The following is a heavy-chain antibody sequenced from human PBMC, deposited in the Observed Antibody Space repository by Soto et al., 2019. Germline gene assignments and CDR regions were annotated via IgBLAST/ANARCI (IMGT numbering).Heavy chain of an antibody. CDR1: GGSVSSGSYY. D-gene: IGHD1-1*01. V-gene: IGHV4-61*01. CDR3: ARADGTTFDY. J-gene: IGHJ4*02. Sequence: QVQLQESGPGLVKPSETLSLTCTVSGGSVSSGSYYWSWIRQPPGKGLEWIGYIYYCGSTNYNPSLKSRVTISVDTSKNQFSLKLSSVTAADTAVYYCARADGTTFDYWGQGTLVTVSS. CDR2: IYYCGST.